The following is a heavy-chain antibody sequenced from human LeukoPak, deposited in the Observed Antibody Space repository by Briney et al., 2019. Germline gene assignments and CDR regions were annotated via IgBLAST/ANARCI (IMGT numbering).Heavy chain of an antibody. D-gene: IGHD2-21*01. CDR3: TTLGHIS. V-gene: IGHV3-15*01. CDR2: IKSKTDGGTT. CDR1: GFTFSNAW. J-gene: IGHJ4*02. Sequence: PGGSLRLSCAASGFTFSNAWMSWVRQAPGKGLEWVARIKSKTDGGTTDYAEPVQGRSTISRDDSKNTLYLQMNSLKTEDTAVYYCTTLGHISWGQGILVTVSS.